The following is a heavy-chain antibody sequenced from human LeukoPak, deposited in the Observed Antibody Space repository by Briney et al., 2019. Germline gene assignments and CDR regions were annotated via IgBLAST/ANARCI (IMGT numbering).Heavy chain of an antibody. D-gene: IGHD3-3*01. CDR3: ARGYDFENWFDP. Sequence: PSETLSLTCTVSGASISSGTYSWSWIRQPPGEGLEWIGYIYHSGSTYYNPSLKSRVTISVDTSKNQFSLKLSSVTAADTAVYYCARGYDFENWFDPWGQGTLVTVSS. CDR1: GASISSGTYS. V-gene: IGHV4-30-2*01. CDR2: IYHSGST. J-gene: IGHJ5*02.